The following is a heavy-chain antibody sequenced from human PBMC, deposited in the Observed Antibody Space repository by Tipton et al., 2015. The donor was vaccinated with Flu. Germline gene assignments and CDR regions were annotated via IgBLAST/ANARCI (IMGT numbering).Heavy chain of an antibody. CDR2: TYYRSKWYN. V-gene: IGHV6-1*01. CDR3: ARETGHSDNFYYYGMDV. CDR1: GDSVSTNSGA. D-gene: IGHD5-12*01. J-gene: IGHJ6*02. Sequence: LRLSCVISGDSVSTNSGAWNWIRQSPSRGLEWLGRTYYRSKWYNDYAVSVKSRITINPDTSKNQLSLQLNSVTPEDTAVYFCARETGHSDNFYYYGMDVWGRGTTVTVSS.